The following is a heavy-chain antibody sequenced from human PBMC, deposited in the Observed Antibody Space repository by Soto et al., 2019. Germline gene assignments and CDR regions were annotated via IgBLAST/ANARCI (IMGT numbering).Heavy chain of an antibody. Sequence: QVQLVESGGGVVQPGRSLRLSCAASGFTFSSYGMQWVRQAPGKGLEWVAVIWHDGSNQYYADSVKGRFTISRDNSNNTRYLQLNSLRAEDTAVYYCARERGQIDYWGQGTLVTVSS. J-gene: IGHJ4*02. CDR1: GFTFSSYG. V-gene: IGHV3-33*01. CDR3: ARERGQIDY. CDR2: IWHDGSNQ.